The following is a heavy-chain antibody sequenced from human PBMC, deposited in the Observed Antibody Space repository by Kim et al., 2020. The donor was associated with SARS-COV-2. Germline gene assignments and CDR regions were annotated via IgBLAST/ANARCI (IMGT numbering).Heavy chain of an antibody. D-gene: IGHD3-9*01. CDR3: ARVNSVRRYFDWLLSRNWFDP. V-gene: IGHV4-59*01. CDR2: IYYSGST. Sequence: SETLSLTCTVSGGSISSYYWSWIRQPPGKGLEWIGYIYYSGSTNYNPSLKSRVTISVDTSKNQFSLKLSSVTAADTAVYYCARVNSVRRYFDWLLSRNWFDPWGQGTLVTVSS. CDR1: GGSISSYY. J-gene: IGHJ5*02.